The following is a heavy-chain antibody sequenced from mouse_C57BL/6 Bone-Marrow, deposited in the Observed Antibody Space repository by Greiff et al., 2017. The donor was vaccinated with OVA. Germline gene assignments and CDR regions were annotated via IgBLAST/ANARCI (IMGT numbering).Heavy chain of an antibody. Sequence: QVQLQQSGAELAKPGASVKLSCKASGYTFTSYWMHWVKQRPGQGLEWIGYINPSSGYTKYNQKFKDKAPLTADKSSSTAYMQLSSLTYEDSAVYYCARSDYSNFLCDYWGQGTTLTVSS. CDR1: GYTFTSYW. CDR2: INPSSGYT. V-gene: IGHV1-7*01. D-gene: IGHD2-5*01. J-gene: IGHJ2*01. CDR3: ARSDYSNFLCDY.